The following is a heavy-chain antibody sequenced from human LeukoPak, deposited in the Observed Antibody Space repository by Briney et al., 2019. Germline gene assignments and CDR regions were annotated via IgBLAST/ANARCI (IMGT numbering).Heavy chain of an antibody. CDR3: ARGWGSFEN. CDR2: LYSGGNT. D-gene: IGHD7-27*01. CDR1: GFSVSTDY. Sequence: GGSLRLSCAASGFSVSTDYISWVRQAPGKGLEWVSTLYSGGNTYYAGSVKGRFTISRDNSKNTVYLEMNSLRAEDAAVYYCARGWGSFENWGQGTQVAVSS. V-gene: IGHV3-53*01. J-gene: IGHJ4*02.